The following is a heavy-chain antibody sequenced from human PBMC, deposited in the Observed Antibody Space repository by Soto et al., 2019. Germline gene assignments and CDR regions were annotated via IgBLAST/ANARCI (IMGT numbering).Heavy chain of an antibody. CDR3: ACGDYYGELDY. Sequence: QVQLQESGPGLVKPSETLSLTCTVSGGSISSYYWSWIRKPPGKGLEWIGYIYYSGCTNYNPSLTSRVPISVDTSKHPFFLKLSSVTAADTALYYCACGDYYGELDYWGQGTLVTVSS. CDR2: IYYSGCT. J-gene: IGHJ4*02. V-gene: IGHV4-59*01. D-gene: IGHD4-17*01. CDR1: GGSISSYY.